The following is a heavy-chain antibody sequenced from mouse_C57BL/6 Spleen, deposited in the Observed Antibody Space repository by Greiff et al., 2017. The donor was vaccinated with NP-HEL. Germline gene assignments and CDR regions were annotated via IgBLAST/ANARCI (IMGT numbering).Heavy chain of an antibody. CDR1: GFTFSSYA. CDR2: ISSGGDYI. V-gene: IGHV5-9-1*02. CDR3: TRGATVDDFGD. J-gene: IGHJ2*01. Sequence: EVKVEESGDGLVKPGGSLKLSCAASGFTFSSYAMSWVRQTPEKRLEWVAYISSGGDYIYYADTLKGRFTISRDNASNTLYLQIGSVKSEDTAMYDCTRGATVDDFGDWGKSTTVT. D-gene: IGHD1-1*01.